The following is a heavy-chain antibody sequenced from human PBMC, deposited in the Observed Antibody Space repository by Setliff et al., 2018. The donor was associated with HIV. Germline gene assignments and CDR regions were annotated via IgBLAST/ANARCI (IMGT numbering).Heavy chain of an antibody. CDR1: GFTFTSYA. J-gene: IGHJ4*02. D-gene: IGHD6-19*01. CDR2: IVNSGGTT. Sequence: GGSLRLSCAASGFTFTSYAMSWVRQAPGKGLEWVSGIVNSGGTTYYADSVKGRFTISRDNSKNTLYLQMNSLRAEDTAVYYCAKVRSSGHRGDYFNYWGQGTLVTVSS. V-gene: IGHV3-23*01. CDR3: AKVRSSGHRGDYFNY.